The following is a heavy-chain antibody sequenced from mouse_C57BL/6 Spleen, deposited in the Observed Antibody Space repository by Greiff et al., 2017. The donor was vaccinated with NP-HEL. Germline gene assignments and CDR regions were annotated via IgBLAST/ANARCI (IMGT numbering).Heavy chain of an antibody. J-gene: IGHJ2*01. V-gene: IGHV5-12*01. CDR2: ISNGGGST. CDR3: ARLSNWAYYFDY. Sequence: DVMLVESGGGLVQPGGSLKLSCAASGFTFSDYYMYWVRQTPEKRLEWVAYISNGGGSTYYPDTVKGRFTISRDNAKNTLYLQMSRLKSEDTAMYYCARLSNWAYYFDYWGQGTTLTVSS. CDR1: GFTFSDYY. D-gene: IGHD4-1*01.